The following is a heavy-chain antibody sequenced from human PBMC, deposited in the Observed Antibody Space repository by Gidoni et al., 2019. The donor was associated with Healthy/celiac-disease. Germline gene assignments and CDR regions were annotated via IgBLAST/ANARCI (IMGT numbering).Heavy chain of an antibody. D-gene: IGHD5-12*01. V-gene: IGHV3-48*02. Sequence: EVQLVESGGGLVQPGGSLRLSCAASGFPFSRHSMNWVRQAPGKGLEWVSYISSSSSTIYYADSVKGRFTISRDNAKNSLYLQMNSLRDEDTAVYYCARDPGYSGYDCCGMDVWGQGTTVTVSS. CDR2: ISSSSSTI. J-gene: IGHJ6*02. CDR1: GFPFSRHS. CDR3: ARDPGYSGYDCCGMDV.